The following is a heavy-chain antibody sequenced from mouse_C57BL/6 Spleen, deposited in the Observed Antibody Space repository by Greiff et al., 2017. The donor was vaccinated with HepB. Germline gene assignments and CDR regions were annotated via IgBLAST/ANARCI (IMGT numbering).Heavy chain of an antibody. Sequence: EVKLVESGPGLVKPSQSLSLTCSVTGYSITSGYYWNWIRQFPGNKLEWMGYISYDGSNNYNPSLKNRISITRDTSKNQFFLNLNSVTTEDTATYYCATGRYYGYEGYWGQGTTLTVPS. J-gene: IGHJ2*01. CDR3: ATGRYYGYEGY. V-gene: IGHV3-6*01. CDR1: GYSITSGYY. CDR2: ISYDGSN. D-gene: IGHD2-2*01.